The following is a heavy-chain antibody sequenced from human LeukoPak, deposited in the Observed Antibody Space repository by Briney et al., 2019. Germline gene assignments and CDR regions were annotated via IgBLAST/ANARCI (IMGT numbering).Heavy chain of an antibody. CDR2: IFQSGST. D-gene: IGHD5-18*01. CDR1: GASTSGGVYS. CDR3: ARASLGYSYGSYFDY. V-gene: IGHV4-30-2*01. J-gene: IGHJ4*02. Sequence: SETLSLTCAVSGASTSGGVYSWSWVRQPPGKGLEWIGYIFQSGSTYYNPSLKSRVTISVDTSKNQFSLKLSSVTAADTAVYYCARASLGYSYGSYFDYWGQGTLVTVSS.